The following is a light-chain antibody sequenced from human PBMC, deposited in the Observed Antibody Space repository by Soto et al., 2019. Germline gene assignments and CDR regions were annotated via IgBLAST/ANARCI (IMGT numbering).Light chain of an antibody. V-gene: IGLV2-8*01. CDR3: CSYAGSSYV. Sequence: QSALTQPPSASGSPGQSVTISCTGTSSDVGGHNYVSWYQQHPGKAPKLLILEVDKRPPGVPDRFSGSKSGNTASLTVSGLQAEDEADYYCCSYAGSSYVFGTGTKLTVL. CDR2: EVD. J-gene: IGLJ1*01. CDR1: SSDVGGHNY.